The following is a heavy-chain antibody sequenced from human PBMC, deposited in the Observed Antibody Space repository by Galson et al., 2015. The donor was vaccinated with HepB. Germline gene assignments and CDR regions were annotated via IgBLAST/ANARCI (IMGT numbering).Heavy chain of an antibody. CDR3: TTGNDILTGYRVYYYYGMDV. V-gene: IGHV3-15*01. CDR1: GFTFSNAW. CDR2: IKSKTDGGTT. D-gene: IGHD3-9*01. J-gene: IGHJ6*02. Sequence: SLRLSCAASGFTFSNAWMSWVRQAPGKGLEWVGRIKSKTDGGTTDYAAPVKGRFTISRDDSKNTLYLQMNSLKTEDTAVYYCTTGNDILTGYRVYYYYGMDVWGQGTTVTVSS.